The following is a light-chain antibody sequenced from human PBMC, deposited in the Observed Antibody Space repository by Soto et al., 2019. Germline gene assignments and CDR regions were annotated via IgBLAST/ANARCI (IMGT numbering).Light chain of an antibody. J-gene: IGKJ2*01. Sequence: DVVMTQSPLSLPVTLGQPASISCRSSQSLAYSDGNTYLNWFQQRTGQSHRRLIYKVSNRDSGVLDRFIGSGSGTDFTLTISRVEAEDVGVYYCMQGTHWPPYTFGQGTKLEIK. CDR3: MQGTHWPPYT. CDR2: KVS. V-gene: IGKV2-30*01. CDR1: QSLAYSDGNTY.